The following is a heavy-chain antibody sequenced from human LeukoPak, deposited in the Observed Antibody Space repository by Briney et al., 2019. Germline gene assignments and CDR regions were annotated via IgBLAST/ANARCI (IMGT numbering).Heavy chain of an antibody. D-gene: IGHD5-12*01. CDR1: GFTFSSYS. Sequence: PGGSLRLSCAASGFTFSSYSMNWVRQAPGKGLEWVSSISSSSSYIYYADSVKGRFTISRDNAKNSLYLQMNSLRAEDTAVYYCAREPNSGYDYGDYWGQGTLVTVSS. V-gene: IGHV3-21*01. J-gene: IGHJ4*02. CDR3: AREPNSGYDYGDY. CDR2: ISSSSSYI.